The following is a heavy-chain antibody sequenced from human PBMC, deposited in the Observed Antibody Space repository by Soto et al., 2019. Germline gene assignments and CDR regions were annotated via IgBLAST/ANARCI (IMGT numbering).Heavy chain of an antibody. CDR3: ARGSSDWLPYFDY. CDR1: GYTFTSYA. Sequence: ASVKVSCKASGYTFTSYAMHWVRQAPGQRLEWMGWINAANGNTKYSQKFQGRATITRDTSASTAYMELSSLRSEDTAVYFCARGSSDWLPYFDYWGQGSLVTVSS. J-gene: IGHJ4*02. V-gene: IGHV1-3*01. CDR2: INAANGNT. D-gene: IGHD3-9*01.